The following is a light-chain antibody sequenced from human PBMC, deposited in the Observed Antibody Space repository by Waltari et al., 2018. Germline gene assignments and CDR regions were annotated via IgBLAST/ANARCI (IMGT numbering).Light chain of an antibody. CDR3: QQYSNWWT. Sequence: EVVMTQSPATLSVSPGERATLSCRASQCVYSSLAWYQQRPGQAPRLLIYGASTRATNIPARFSGSGSGTEFTLTISSLQSEDFAVYYCQQYSNWWTFGQGTRVEIK. J-gene: IGKJ1*01. CDR2: GAS. V-gene: IGKV3-15*01. CDR1: QCVYSS.